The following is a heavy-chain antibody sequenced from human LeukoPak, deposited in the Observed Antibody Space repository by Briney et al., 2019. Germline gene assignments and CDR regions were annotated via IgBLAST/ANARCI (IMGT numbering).Heavy chain of an antibody. CDR2: IYYSGST. CDR1: GGSISSNSYY. J-gene: IGHJ4*02. CDR3: ARHGPLLAYYYGSGSFPPDY. D-gene: IGHD3-10*01. V-gene: IGHV4-39*01. Sequence: SETLSLTCTVSGGSISSNSYYWGWIRQSPGKGLEWIGSIYYSGSTYYNPSLKSRVTISVDTSKNQFSLKLSSVTAADTAVYYCARHGPLLAYYYGSGSFPPDYWGQGTLVTVSS.